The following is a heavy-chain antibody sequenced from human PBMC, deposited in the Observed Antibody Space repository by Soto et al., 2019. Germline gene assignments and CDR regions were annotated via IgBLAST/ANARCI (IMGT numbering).Heavy chain of an antibody. D-gene: IGHD3-16*01. Sequence: QPQLQESGPGLVKPSETLSLTCTVSGGSIISDHYYWAWIRQPPGKGLEWIGNMHYSGNTYKNPSLKSRVTIFVDTSKNQFSLHLSSVTAADTAVYYCARHGGNKFDYWGQGTLVTVSS. V-gene: IGHV4-39*01. J-gene: IGHJ4*02. CDR2: MHYSGNT. CDR3: ARHGGNKFDY. CDR1: GGSIISDHYY.